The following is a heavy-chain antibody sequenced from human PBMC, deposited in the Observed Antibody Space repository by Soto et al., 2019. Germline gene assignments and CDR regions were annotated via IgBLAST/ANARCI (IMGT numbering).Heavy chain of an antibody. J-gene: IGHJ5*02. CDR1: GYTFTSYG. Sequence: QVQLVQSGAEVKKPGASVKVSCKASGYTFTSYGISWVRQAPGQGLEWMGWISAYNGNTNYAQKLQGRVTMTTDTSTGTAYMELRSLRSDDTAVYYCARVPHIVVVPSAQGGWFDPWGQGTLVTVSS. D-gene: IGHD2-2*01. CDR2: ISAYNGNT. CDR3: ARVPHIVVVPSAQGGWFDP. V-gene: IGHV1-18*01.